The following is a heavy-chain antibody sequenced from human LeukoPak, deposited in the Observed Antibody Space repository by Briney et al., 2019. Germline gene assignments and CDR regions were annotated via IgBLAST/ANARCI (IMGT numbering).Heavy chain of an antibody. J-gene: IGHJ4*02. CDR2: IYYSGST. CDR1: GGSISSSSYY. D-gene: IGHD3-22*01. V-gene: IGHV4-39*07. Sequence: SETLSLTCTVSGGSISSSSYYWGWIRQPPGKGLEWIGSIYYSGSTYYNPSLKSRVTISVDTSKNQFSLKLSSVTAADTAVYYCARVVVITGYYFDYWGQGTLVTVSS. CDR3: ARVVVITGYYFDY.